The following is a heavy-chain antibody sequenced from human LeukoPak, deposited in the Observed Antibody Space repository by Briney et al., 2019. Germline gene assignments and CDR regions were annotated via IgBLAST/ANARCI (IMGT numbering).Heavy chain of an antibody. CDR2: ISYDGSNK. CDR3: ARPQVAGSYYFDY. D-gene: IGHD6-19*01. CDR1: GFTFSSYW. Sequence: GGSLRLSCAASGFTFSSYWMHWVRQAPGKGLEWVAVISYDGSNKYYADSVKGRFTISRDNSKNTLYLQMNSLRAEDTAVYYCARPQVAGSYYFDYWGQGTLVTVSS. V-gene: IGHV3-30-3*01. J-gene: IGHJ4*02.